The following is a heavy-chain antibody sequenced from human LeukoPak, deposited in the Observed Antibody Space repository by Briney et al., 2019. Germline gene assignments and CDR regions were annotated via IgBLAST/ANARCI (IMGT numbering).Heavy chain of an antibody. D-gene: IGHD3-3*01. V-gene: IGHV3-23*01. CDR2: ISGSGGST. CDR3: AKFLGKSWGNQNAFDI. Sequence: GGSLRLSCAASGFTFSSYAMSWVRQAPGKGLEWVSAISGSGGSTHYADSVKGRFTISRDNSKNTLYLQVNSLRAEDTAVYYCAKFLGKSWGNQNAFDIWGQGTMVTVSS. J-gene: IGHJ3*02. CDR1: GFTFSSYA.